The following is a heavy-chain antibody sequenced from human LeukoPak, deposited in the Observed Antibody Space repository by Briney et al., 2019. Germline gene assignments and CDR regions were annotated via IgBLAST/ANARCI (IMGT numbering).Heavy chain of an antibody. Sequence: SVKVSCKASGGTFSSYAISWVRQAPGQGLEWMGRIIPILGIANYAQKFQGRVTITADKSTSTAYMELSSLRSEDTAVYYCASLGITGTKYYYYGMDVWGQGTTVTVSS. J-gene: IGHJ6*02. CDR1: GGTFSSYA. CDR3: ASLGITGTKYYYYGMDV. V-gene: IGHV1-69*04. D-gene: IGHD1-20*01. CDR2: IIPILGIA.